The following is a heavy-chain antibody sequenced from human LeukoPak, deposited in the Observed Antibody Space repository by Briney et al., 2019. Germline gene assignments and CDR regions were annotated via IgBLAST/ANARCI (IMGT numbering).Heavy chain of an antibody. CDR3: AGDCGGDCHLIHY. CDR2: ISSSSSTI. J-gene: IGHJ4*02. Sequence: GGSLRLSCAASGFTFSSYRMNWVRQAPGMGLEWVSHISSSSSTIYYADSVKGRFTISRNNAKDSLYLQMNSLRDEDTAIYYCAGDCGGDCHLIHYWGQGTLVTVSS. CDR1: GFTFSSYR. V-gene: IGHV3-48*02. D-gene: IGHD2-21*02.